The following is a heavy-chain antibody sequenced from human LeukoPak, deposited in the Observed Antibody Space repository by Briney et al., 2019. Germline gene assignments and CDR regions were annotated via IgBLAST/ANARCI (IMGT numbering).Heavy chain of an antibody. CDR1: GFALSSDW. V-gene: IGHV3-7*03. Sequence: GGSLRLSCAASGFALSSDWMTWVRQVPGRGPEWVANVNRDGSETYYLDSVKGRFTISKDNAKNSLYLQMNSLRAEDTALYHCARNNGMDVWGQGTTVIVSS. CDR2: VNRDGSET. J-gene: IGHJ6*02. CDR3: ARNNGMDV.